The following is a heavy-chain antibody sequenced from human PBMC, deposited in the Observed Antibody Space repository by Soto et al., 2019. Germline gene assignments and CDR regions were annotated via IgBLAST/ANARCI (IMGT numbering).Heavy chain of an antibody. Sequence: VSVKVYCKVSGYTLTELSMHWVRQTPGKGLEWMGGFDPEDGETIYAQKFQGVVTMTEDTYTDTAYMELRSLRSEDTAVYYCETARHYYDFWSGYPGPPRNDAFDIWGQGTMVPVSS. V-gene: IGHV1-24*01. J-gene: IGHJ3*02. D-gene: IGHD3-3*01. CDR1: GYTLTELS. CDR3: ETARHYYDFWSGYPGPPRNDAFDI. CDR2: FDPEDGET.